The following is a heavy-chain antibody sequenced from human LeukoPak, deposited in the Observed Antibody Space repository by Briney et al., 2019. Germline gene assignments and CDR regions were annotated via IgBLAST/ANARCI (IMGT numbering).Heavy chain of an antibody. D-gene: IGHD2-2*01. J-gene: IGHJ4*02. CDR3: AKDGLFYCSSTSCFFDY. CDR1: GFTFSSYG. Sequence: GGSLRLSCAASGFTFSSYGMHWARQAPGKGLEWVAFIRYDGSNKYYADSVKGRFTISRDNSKNTLYLQMNSLRAEDTAVYYCAKDGLFYCSSTSCFFDYWGQGTLVTVSS. V-gene: IGHV3-30*02. CDR2: IRYDGSNK.